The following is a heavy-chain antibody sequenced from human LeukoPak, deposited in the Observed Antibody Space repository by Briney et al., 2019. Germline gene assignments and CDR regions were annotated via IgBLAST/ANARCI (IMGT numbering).Heavy chain of an antibody. D-gene: IGHD2/OR15-2a*01. V-gene: IGHV1-2*02. CDR3: ARVLPSDN. CDR2: IIPSSGGT. CDR1: GYTFTDYY. Sequence: ASVKVSCTASGYTFTDYYIHWVRQAPGQGPEWMGWIIPSSGGTTYAQKFQGRVTMTRDTSISTAYMELISLRSDDTAVYYCARVLPSDNWGQGTLVTVSS. J-gene: IGHJ4*02.